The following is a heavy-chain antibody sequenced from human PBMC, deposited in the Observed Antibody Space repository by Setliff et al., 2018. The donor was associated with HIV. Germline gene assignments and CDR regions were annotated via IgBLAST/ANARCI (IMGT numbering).Heavy chain of an antibody. CDR1: GFTFSSYW. J-gene: IGHJ3*02. Sequence: LRLSCAASGFTFSSYWMNWVRQAPGKGLEWVANIKADGSEKYYVDSVKGRFTISRDNAKNTLYLQMNSLGADDTAVYYCAKDNGLQFLDWLSRFDIWGQGTMVTVSS. CDR3: AKDNGLQFLDWLSRFDI. CDR2: IKADGSEK. D-gene: IGHD3-3*01. V-gene: IGHV3-7*03.